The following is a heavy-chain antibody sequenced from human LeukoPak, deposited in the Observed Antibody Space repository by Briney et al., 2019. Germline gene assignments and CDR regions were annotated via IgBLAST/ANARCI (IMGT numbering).Heavy chain of an antibody. CDR3: ARDGRYYYDSSGRPIYYYYMDV. V-gene: IGHV1-46*01. J-gene: IGHJ6*03. Sequence: ASVKVSCKASGYTFTSYYMHWVRQAPGQGLEWMGIINPSGGSTSYAQKFQGRVTMTRDMSTSTVYMELSSLRSEDTAVYYCARDGRYYYDSSGRPIYYYYMDVWGKGTTVTVS. D-gene: IGHD3-22*01. CDR1: GYTFTSYY. CDR2: INPSGGST.